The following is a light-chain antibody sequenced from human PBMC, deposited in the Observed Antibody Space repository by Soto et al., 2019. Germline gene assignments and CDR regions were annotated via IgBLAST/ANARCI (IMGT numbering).Light chain of an antibody. CDR2: GAS. CDR1: QSISTN. Sequence: EIVMTQSPATLSVSPGERATLSCRASQSISTNLAWYHQKPGQAPRLLIYGASTRATGIPARFSGSGSGTEFTLTISSLQSEDFAVYYCQQYYDWPITFDQGTRLEIK. V-gene: IGKV3-15*01. J-gene: IGKJ5*01. CDR3: QQYYDWPIT.